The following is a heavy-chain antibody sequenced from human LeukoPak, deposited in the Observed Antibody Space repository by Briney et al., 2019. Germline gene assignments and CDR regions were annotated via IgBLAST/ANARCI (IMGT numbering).Heavy chain of an antibody. CDR1: GGSFSGYY. CDR2: INHSGST. CDR3: ASMGGGYSYGF. Sequence: SETQSLTCAVYGGSFSGYYWSWIRQPPGKGLEWIGEINHSGSTNYNPSLKSRVTISVDTSKNQFSLKLSSVTAADTAVYYCASMGGGYSYGFWGQGTLVTVSS. D-gene: IGHD5-18*01. V-gene: IGHV4-34*01. J-gene: IGHJ4*02.